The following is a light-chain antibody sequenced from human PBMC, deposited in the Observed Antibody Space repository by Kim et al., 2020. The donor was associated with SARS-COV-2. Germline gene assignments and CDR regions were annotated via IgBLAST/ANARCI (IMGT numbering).Light chain of an antibody. Sequence: NFMLTQPHSVSEYPGKTVTISCTRSSGSIASYYVQWYQQRPGSSPTTVIYAYNQRPSGVPDRFSGSIDSSSNSASLTISGLKTEDEADYYCQSFDTSVQVFGGGTMLTVL. CDR3: QSFDTSVQV. CDR1: SGSIASYY. V-gene: IGLV6-57*01. CDR2: AYN. J-gene: IGLJ3*02.